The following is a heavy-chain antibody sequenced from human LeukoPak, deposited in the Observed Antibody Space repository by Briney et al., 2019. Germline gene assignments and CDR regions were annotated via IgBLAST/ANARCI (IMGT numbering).Heavy chain of an antibody. CDR1: GFTFSSYG. Sequence: PGRSLRLSCAASGFTFSSYGMHWVRQAPGKGLEWGAFISDDGSNKYFADSVKGRFTISRDNSKNTLYLQMNSLRAEDTAVYYCAKEPNYYGSGSLDYWGQGTLVTVSS. CDR2: ISDDGSNK. J-gene: IGHJ4*02. CDR3: AKEPNYYGSGSLDY. D-gene: IGHD3-10*01. V-gene: IGHV3-30*18.